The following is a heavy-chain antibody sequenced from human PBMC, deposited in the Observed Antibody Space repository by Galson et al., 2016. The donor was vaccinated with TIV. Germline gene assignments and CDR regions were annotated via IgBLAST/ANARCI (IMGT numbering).Heavy chain of an antibody. V-gene: IGHV1-69*13. J-gene: IGHJ3*02. CDR1: GVTFSSYA. CDR2: IIPMFGTT. CDR3: ASPPSNYYDGSGYFLDSFDI. Sequence: SVKVSCKASGVTFSSYALSWVRQAPGQGLEWMGGIIPMFGTTKYAQKFQGRVTITADGSTSTAYMELSSLRSEDTAVYLCASPPSNYYDGSGYFLDSFDIWGKGAVITVAS. D-gene: IGHD3-22*01.